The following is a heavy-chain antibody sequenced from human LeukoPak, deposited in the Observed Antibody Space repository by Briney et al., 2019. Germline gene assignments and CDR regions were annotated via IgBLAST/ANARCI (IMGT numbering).Heavy chain of an antibody. CDR3: ARGGSSGYYYFDY. J-gene: IGHJ4*02. D-gene: IGHD3-22*01. CDR2: ISHSGST. V-gene: IGHV4-38-2*02. Sequence: PETLSLTCTVSGYSISSGYYWGWIRQPPWKGLEWIGSISHSGSTYYNPSLKSRVTISVDTSKNQISLKLSAVTAADTAVYYCARGGSSGYYYFDYWGQGTLVTVSS. CDR1: GYSISSGYY.